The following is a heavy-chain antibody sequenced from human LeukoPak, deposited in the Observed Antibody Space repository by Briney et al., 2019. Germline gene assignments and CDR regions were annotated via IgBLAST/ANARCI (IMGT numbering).Heavy chain of an antibody. CDR1: GFTFSSYG. D-gene: IGHD2-21*02. J-gene: IGHJ4*02. Sequence: QPGGSLRLSCAASGFTFSSYGMHWVRQAPGKGLEWVAFIRYDGSNKYYADSVKGRFTISRDNSKNTLYLQMNSLRAEDTAVYYCAKDWPYCGGDCPLHYWGQRTLVSVSS. V-gene: IGHV3-30*02. CDR2: IRYDGSNK. CDR3: AKDWPYCGGDCPLHY.